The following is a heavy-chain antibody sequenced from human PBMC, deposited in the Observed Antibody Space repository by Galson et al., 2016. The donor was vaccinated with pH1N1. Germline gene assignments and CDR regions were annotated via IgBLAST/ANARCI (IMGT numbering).Heavy chain of an antibody. D-gene: IGHD2-2*01. J-gene: IGHJ6*02. CDR3: ERKTLSKQDRNFFEYGMDV. CDR2: IIPMFDTT. V-gene: IGHV1-69*13. Sequence: SVKVSCKASGGTFRSNAISWVRQAPGQGLEWMGGIIPMFDTTNYAQKFQGRVTITADESTSTAYMELSSLRSEDTAMYYLERKTLSKQDRNFFEYGMDVWGQGTTVTVSS. CDR1: GGTFRSNA.